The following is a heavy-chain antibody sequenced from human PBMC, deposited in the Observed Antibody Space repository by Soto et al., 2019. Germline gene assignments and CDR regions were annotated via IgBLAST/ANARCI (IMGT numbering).Heavy chain of an antibody. J-gene: IGHJ6*02. Sequence: QVQLVESGGGVVQPGRSLRLSCAASGFTFSNYAMHWVRQAPGKGLECVAVISYNGGNRFYRDYVKGRFTISRDNSKNTGHLQLDSLRYEDAAVYYCARGDREDTAVVIGVRPGEYGVDVWGQGTTVTVSS. CDR2: ISYNGGNR. D-gene: IGHD2-15*01. CDR3: ARGDREDTAVVIGVRPGEYGVDV. V-gene: IGHV3-30*04. CDR1: GFTFSNYA.